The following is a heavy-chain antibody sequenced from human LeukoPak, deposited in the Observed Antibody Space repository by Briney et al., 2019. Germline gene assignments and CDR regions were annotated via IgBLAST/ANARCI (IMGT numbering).Heavy chain of an antibody. CDR2: ISPDEGNI. CDR1: GFTLCNYW. CDR3: VRDGSGTTPSDS. D-gene: IGHD1-7*01. Sequence: GGSPRLSCAASGFTLCNYWMIWVRQAPGKGPVWVSHISPDEGNIAYADSVKGRFTISRDSAKNTRYLQTNSLRVGDTPLYYCVRDGSGTTPSDSWGQGTLVTVSS. V-gene: IGHV3-74*01. J-gene: IGHJ4*02.